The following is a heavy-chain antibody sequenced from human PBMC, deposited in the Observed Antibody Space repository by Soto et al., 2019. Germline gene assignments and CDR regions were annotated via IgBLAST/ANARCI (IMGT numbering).Heavy chain of an antibody. CDR2: IKQDGSEK. CDR3: AIHPGRGAFDI. V-gene: IGHV3-7*01. J-gene: IGHJ3*02. Sequence: EVQLVESGGGLVRPGGSLRLSCAASGFTFSSYWRSWFRQAPGKGREWVANIKQDGSEKYSVDSVKGRFTISRDNAKNSLYLQMNSLRAEDTAVYYCAIHPGRGAFDIWGQGTMVTVSS. CDR1: GFTFSSYW. D-gene: IGHD3-10*01.